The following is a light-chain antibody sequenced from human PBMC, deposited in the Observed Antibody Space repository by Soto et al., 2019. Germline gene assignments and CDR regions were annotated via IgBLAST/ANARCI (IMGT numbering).Light chain of an antibody. CDR2: KAS. V-gene: IGKV1-5*03. Sequence: DIQMTQSPSTLSASVGDRVTITCRASQSVSRWLAWYQQKPGKAPKLLISKASTLESGVPSRFSGSQSGTKFTLTISSLQPDDFGKYYCQQYDSHSSFGQGTKVEIK. J-gene: IGKJ2*01. CDR1: QSVSRW. CDR3: QQYDSHSS.